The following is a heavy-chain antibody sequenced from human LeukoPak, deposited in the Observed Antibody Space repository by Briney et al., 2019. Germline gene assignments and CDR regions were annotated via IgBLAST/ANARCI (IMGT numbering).Heavy chain of an antibody. CDR1: EYTFTSYD. D-gene: IGHD6-6*01. CDR3: ARDLLGQLGWVPGQPGFDY. V-gene: IGHV1-8*01. J-gene: IGHJ4*02. CDR2: MNPNSGNT. Sequence: ASVKVSCKASEYTFTSYDINWVRQATGQGLEWTGWMNPNSGNTVYAQKFQGRVTMTRDTSISTAYMELSRLRSDDTAVYYCARDLLGQLGWVPGQPGFDYWGQGTLVTVSS.